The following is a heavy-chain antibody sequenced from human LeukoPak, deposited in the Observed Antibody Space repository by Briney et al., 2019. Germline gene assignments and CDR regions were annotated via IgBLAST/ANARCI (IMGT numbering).Heavy chain of an antibody. CDR2: IASDGSHT. CDR3: ARERQDTLLHSGAFDI. Sequence: GGSLRLSCAASGFTFSTYFMHWVRQAPGKGLEWVADIASDGSHTFYAESVKGRFTISRDNSKNTLYLQMNSLRAEDTAVYFCARERQDTLLHSGAFDIWGQGTMVTVSS. D-gene: IGHD2-21*01. V-gene: IGHV3-30-3*01. J-gene: IGHJ3*02. CDR1: GFTFSTYF.